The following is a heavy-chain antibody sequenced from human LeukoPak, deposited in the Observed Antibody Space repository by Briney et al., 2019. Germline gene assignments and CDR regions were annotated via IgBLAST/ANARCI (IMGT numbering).Heavy chain of an antibody. V-gene: IGHV3-48*01. CDR3: ARGAEWRDY. D-gene: IGHD3-3*01. Sequence: GGSLRLSCAASGFTFSTYSMNWVRRAPGKGLEWVSYISSSTSTIYYADSVKGRFTISRDNAKNSLYLQMNSLRAEDTAVYYCARGAEWRDYWGQGTLVTVSS. CDR2: ISSSTSTI. CDR1: GFTFSTYS. J-gene: IGHJ4*02.